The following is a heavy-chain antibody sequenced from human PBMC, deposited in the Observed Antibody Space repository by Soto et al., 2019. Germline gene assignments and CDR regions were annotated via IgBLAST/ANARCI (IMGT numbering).Heavy chain of an antibody. D-gene: IGHD3-16*01. CDR2: IYYSGST. Sequence: SETLSLTCTVSGGSISSYYWSWIRQPPGKGLEWIGYIYYSGSTNHNPSLKSRVTISVDTSKNQFSLKLSSVTAADTAVYYCASMRAWFDPWGQGTLVTVSS. CDR3: ASMRAWFDP. CDR1: GGSISSYY. J-gene: IGHJ5*02. V-gene: IGHV4-59*01.